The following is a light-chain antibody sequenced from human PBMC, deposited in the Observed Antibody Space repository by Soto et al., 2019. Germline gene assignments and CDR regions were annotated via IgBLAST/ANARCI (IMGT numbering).Light chain of an antibody. V-gene: IGLV2-23*01. J-gene: IGLJ1*01. Sequence: QSVLTQPASVSGSPGQSIAISCTGTSSDVGSYNLVSWYQHHPGKAPKLMIYEGSKRPSGVSNRFSGSKSGNTASLTISGLQAEDEADYSCCSYAGSSTSPYVFGTGTKVTV. CDR1: SSDVGSYNL. CDR3: CSYAGSSTSPYV. CDR2: EGS.